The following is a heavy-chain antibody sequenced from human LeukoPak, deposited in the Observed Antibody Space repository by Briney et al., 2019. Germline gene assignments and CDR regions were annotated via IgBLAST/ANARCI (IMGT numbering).Heavy chain of an antibody. V-gene: IGHV3-15*01. CDR3: TTDENYYDSSGYYYIDY. Sequence: GGSLRLSCAASGFTFSNAWMSWVRQAPGKGLEWVGRIKSKTDGGTTDYAAPVKDRFTISRDDSKNTLYLQMNSLKTEDTAVYYCTTDENYYDSSGYYYIDYWGQGTLVTVSS. D-gene: IGHD3-22*01. CDR2: IKSKTDGGTT. CDR1: GFTFSNAW. J-gene: IGHJ4*02.